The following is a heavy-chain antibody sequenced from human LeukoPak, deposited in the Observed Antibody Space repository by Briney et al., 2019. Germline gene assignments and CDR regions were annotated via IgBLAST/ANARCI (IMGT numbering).Heavy chain of an antibody. V-gene: IGHV3-23*01. J-gene: IGHJ4*02. CDR3: ATHDTMVGVS. D-gene: IGHD1-26*01. CDR2: VGGSNTDT. CDR1: GFSFSRNA. Sequence: PGGSLRLSCVASGFSFSRNAMNWLRQPPGKGLEWVSGVGGSNTDTSYADSVKGRFTISRDNSKNTVSLVMNNLRAEDTAIYYCATHDTMVGVSWGQGTLVTVSS.